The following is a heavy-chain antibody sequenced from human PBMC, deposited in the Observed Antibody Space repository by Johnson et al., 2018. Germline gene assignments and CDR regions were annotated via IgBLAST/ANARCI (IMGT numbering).Heavy chain of an antibody. CDR2: ISYDGSNK. V-gene: IGHV3-30*03. J-gene: IGHJ6*02. CDR1: RFTFSRYG. D-gene: IGHD5-24*01. CDR3: ARGVSRDGYNLGYYYYYGMDV. Sequence: QVQLQESGGGVVQPGRSLRLSCAASRFTFSRYGMHWVRQAPGKGLEWVAVISYDGSNKYYADSVKGRFTLSRDNSKNTLYLQMNSLRAEDTAVYYWARGVSRDGYNLGYYYYYGMDVWGQGTTVTVSS.